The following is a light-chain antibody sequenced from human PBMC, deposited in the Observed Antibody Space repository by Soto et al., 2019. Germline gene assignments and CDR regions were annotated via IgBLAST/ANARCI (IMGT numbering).Light chain of an antibody. CDR1: SSDVGGYNY. Sequence: QSALTQPASVSGSPGQSITISCTGTSSDVGGYNYVSLYQHHPGKAPKLLIYDVSNRPSGISNRFSGSKSDNTASLTISGLQPEDEADYYCSSYTTSNTRQIVFGTGTKVTVL. J-gene: IGLJ1*01. CDR3: SSYTTSNTRQIV. V-gene: IGLV2-14*03. CDR2: DVS.